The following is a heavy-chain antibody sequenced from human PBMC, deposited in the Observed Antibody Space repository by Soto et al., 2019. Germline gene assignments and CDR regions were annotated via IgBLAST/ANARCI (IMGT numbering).Heavy chain of an antibody. Sequence: QVQLQESGPGLVKPSETLSLTCTVSGGSVSSGSYYWSWIRQPPGKGLEWIGCIYYSGSTNYNPSLKSRVTIPVDPSKNQFSLKLSSVTAADTAVYYCARDQRREHSYSSGVYFDYWGQGTLVTVSS. CDR3: ARDQRREHSYSSGVYFDY. V-gene: IGHV4-61*01. J-gene: IGHJ4*02. CDR2: IYYSGST. CDR1: GGSVSSGSYY. D-gene: IGHD6-19*01.